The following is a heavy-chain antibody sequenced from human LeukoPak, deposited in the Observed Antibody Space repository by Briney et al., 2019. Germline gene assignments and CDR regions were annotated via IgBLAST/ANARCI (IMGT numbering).Heavy chain of an antibody. V-gene: IGHV3-48*01. CDR3: ARRPEFGVLYYMDV. D-gene: IGHD3-16*01. CDR1: GFTFSSYS. J-gene: IGHJ6*03. CDR2: ISASSGTI. Sequence: GGSLRLSCAASGFTFSSYSMNWVRQAPGKGLEWVSYISASSGTIYYAASVKGRFTISIDNAKNSLYLQMNSLRVEDTAVYYCARRPEFGVLYYMDVWDKGTTVTVSS.